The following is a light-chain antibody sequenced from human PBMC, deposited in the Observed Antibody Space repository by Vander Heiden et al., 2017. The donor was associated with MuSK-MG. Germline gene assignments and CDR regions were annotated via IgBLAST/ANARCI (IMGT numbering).Light chain of an antibody. CDR2: WAS. CDR3: QQLWT. V-gene: IGKV4-1*01. CDR1: QNVLYSSNNKNY. Sequence: DIVMTQSPDSLAVSLGERATINCKSSQNVLYSSNNKNYLTWDQQKTGQPPRLLIYWASIRESGVHDRFSGSGSGTDFTRTSSNMQAEDVEVYDGQQLWTFGQGTKVEIK. J-gene: IGKJ1*01.